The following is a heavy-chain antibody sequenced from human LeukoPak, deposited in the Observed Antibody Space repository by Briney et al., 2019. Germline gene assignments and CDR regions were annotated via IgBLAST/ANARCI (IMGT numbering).Heavy chain of an antibody. V-gene: IGHV3-66*01. CDR2: IYSGGST. CDR1: GFTFSSNY. Sequence: PGGSLRLSCAASGFTFSSNYMSWVRQAPGKGLEWVSVIYSGGSTYYADSVKSRFTISRDNSKNTLYLQMNSLRAEDTAVYYCARVDYGDYGFDYGGQGTLVTVSA. D-gene: IGHD4-17*01. CDR3: ARVDYGDYGFDY. J-gene: IGHJ4*02.